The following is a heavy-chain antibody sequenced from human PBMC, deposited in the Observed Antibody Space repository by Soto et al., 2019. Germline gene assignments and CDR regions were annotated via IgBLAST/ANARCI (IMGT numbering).Heavy chain of an antibody. D-gene: IGHD2-21*01. J-gene: IGHJ4*02. V-gene: IGHV4-4*07. CDR3: ARGPLCGEECYFAF. CDR1: GDSIRRHY. CDR2: IYNSGLI. Sequence: QVHLQESGPGLVKHSETLSLTCRVFGDSIRRHYWSWIRQPAGKGLEYIGRIYNSGLINYNPSLEGRVSMSVEPSKNQISLKLTSATAADTAIYYCARGPLCGEECYFAFWGQGALVTVSS.